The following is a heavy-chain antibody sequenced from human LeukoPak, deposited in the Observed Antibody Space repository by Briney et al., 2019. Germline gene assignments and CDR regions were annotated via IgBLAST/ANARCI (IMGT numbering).Heavy chain of an antibody. CDR2: ISHHGAIK. J-gene: IGHJ3*02. Sequence: GGSLRLSCVASGFTFSTYGMNWVRQAPGKGLEWVTVISHHGAIKFYADSVKGRFTISRDNSNNMVYLQMSGLRAEDAAVYYCAKDFGIQLWSTRGAFDIWGQGTMVTVSS. CDR3: AKDFGIQLWSTRGAFDI. V-gene: IGHV3-30*18. CDR1: GFTFSTYG. D-gene: IGHD5-18*01.